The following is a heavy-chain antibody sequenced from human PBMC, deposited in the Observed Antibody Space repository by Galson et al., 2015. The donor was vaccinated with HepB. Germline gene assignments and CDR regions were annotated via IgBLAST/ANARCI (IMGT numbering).Heavy chain of an antibody. V-gene: IGHV1-69*04. CDR2: IIPILALT. CDR1: GGTFSTYA. J-gene: IGHJ5*02. D-gene: IGHD1-26*01. CDR3: ARVVGTKSWFDP. Sequence: SVKVSCKASGGTFSTYAISWVRQAPGQGLEWMGRIIPILALTNSAQNFQGRVTITADMSTSTAYMELSSLRSEDTAVYYCARVVGTKSWFDPWGQGTLVAVSS.